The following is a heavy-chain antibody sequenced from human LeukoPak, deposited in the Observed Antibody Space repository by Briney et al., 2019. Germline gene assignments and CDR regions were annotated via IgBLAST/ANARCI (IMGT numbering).Heavy chain of an antibody. CDR1: GYIFTGYY. Sequence: ASVKVSCKASGYIFTGYYMHWVRQAPGQGLEWMGWINPKRGGTKYVQKFQGRVTMTSDTSMSTVYMEMSRLRSDDTAVYYCARVRYDYGAKDIDYWGQGTLVTVSS. V-gene: IGHV1-2*02. CDR3: ARVRYDYGAKDIDY. CDR2: INPKRGGT. D-gene: IGHD4-23*01. J-gene: IGHJ4*02.